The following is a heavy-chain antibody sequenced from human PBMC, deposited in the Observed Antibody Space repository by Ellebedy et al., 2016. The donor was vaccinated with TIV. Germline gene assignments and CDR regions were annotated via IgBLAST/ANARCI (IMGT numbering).Heavy chain of an antibody. CDR3: ASRGGKKYKLGY. CDR1: GYNFNSNW. D-gene: IGHD1-14*01. CDR2: VDPSDSSA. V-gene: IGHV5-10-1*01. J-gene: IGHJ4*02. Sequence: GESLKISCQGSGYNFNSNWISWVRQTPGKGLEWMGRVDPSDSSANYSPAFQGHVTMSVDKTITTAYLQWTSLRASDTAVYYCASRGGKKYKLGYWGQGTLVTVSS.